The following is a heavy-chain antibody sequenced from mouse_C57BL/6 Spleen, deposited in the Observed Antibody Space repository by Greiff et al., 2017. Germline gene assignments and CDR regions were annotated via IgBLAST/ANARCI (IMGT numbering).Heavy chain of an antibody. D-gene: IGHD2-4*01. CDR2: INPNNGGT. J-gene: IGHJ3*01. CDR1: GYTFTDYN. Sequence: VQLQQSGPELVKPGASVKIPCKASGYTFTDYNMDWVKQSHGKSLEWIGDINPNNGGTIYNQKFKGKATLTVDKSSSTAYMELRSLTSEDTAVYYWARRDDYAGFAYWGQGTLVTVSA. CDR3: ARRDDYAGFAY. V-gene: IGHV1-18*01.